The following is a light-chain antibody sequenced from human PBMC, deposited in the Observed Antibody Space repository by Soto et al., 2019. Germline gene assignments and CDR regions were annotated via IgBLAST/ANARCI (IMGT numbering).Light chain of an antibody. V-gene: IGKV1-39*01. CDR3: QQTFSNLLS. J-gene: IGKJ4*01. CDR1: QSISSW. CDR2: SAS. Sequence: DIQMTQSPSTLSASVGDRVTITCRASQSISSWLAWYQQKPGKAPKVLISSASTLRGGVPSRFSGTGSGTDFTLTISSLQPEDVATYYCQQTFSNLLSFGGGTKVEI.